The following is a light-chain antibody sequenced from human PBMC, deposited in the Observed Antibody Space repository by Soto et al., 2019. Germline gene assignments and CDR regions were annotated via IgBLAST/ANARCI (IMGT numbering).Light chain of an antibody. V-gene: IGKV1D-12*01. CDR2: AAS. Sequence: DIQMTQSPSSVSASVGDGVTITCRASHSVSSWLAWYQQKPGKAPKLLISAASSLQSGVPSRFSGSGSGTDFTLTINGLQPEDFASYYCQQTMTFPFTFGRGTKVESK. J-gene: IGKJ4*01. CDR3: QQTMTFPFT. CDR1: HSVSSW.